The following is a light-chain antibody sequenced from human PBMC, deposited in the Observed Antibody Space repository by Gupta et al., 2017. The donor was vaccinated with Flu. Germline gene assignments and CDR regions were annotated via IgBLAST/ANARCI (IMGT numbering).Light chain of an antibody. Sequence: TISCTGTSSDVGGYNYVSWYQQHPGKAPKLMIYDVSNRHSGGANRFSGSKSGNTASLTISWLQAEDEADYYCSSYTSSSTSGNVFGTGTKVTVL. J-gene: IGLJ1*01. CDR1: SSDVGGYNY. CDR3: SSYTSSSTSGNV. V-gene: IGLV2-14*04. CDR2: DVS.